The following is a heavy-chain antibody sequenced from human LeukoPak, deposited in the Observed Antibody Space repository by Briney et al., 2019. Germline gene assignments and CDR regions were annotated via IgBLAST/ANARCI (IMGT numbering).Heavy chain of an antibody. D-gene: IGHD2-2*01. Sequence: GGSLRLSCAASGFTFSSYAMHWVRQAPGKGLEWAAVISYDGSNKYYADSVKGRFTFSRDNSKNTLYLQMNSLRAEDTAVYYCARGAYSSSWLNFDCWGQGALVTVSS. J-gene: IGHJ4*02. V-gene: IGHV3-30*04. CDR2: ISYDGSNK. CDR3: ARGAYSSSWLNFDC. CDR1: GFTFSSYA.